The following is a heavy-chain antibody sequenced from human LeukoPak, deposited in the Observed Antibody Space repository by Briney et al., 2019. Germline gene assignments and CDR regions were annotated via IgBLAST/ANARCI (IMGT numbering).Heavy chain of an antibody. CDR1: GYSISSGYY. D-gene: IGHD3-22*01. V-gene: IGHV4-38-2*02. J-gene: IGHJ4*02. Sequence: SETLSLTCTVSGYSISSGYYGGWIRQPPGKGLEWIGSIYHSGSTYYNPSLKSRVTISVDTSNNQFSLQLRSVTAADTAVYYCARVEYSSGYYYNYFDYWGQGTLVTVSS. CDR2: IYHSGST. CDR3: ARVEYSSGYYYNYFDY.